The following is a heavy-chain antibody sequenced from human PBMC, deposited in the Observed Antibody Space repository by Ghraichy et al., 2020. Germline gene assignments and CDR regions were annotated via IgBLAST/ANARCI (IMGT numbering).Heavy chain of an antibody. CDR1: GFTFRSYG. CDR2: IRYDGSNQ. J-gene: IGHJ2*01. CDR3: AKDWYGSGNYMWYVDL. D-gene: IGHD3-10*01. V-gene: IGHV3-30*02. Sequence: GGSLRLSCAASGFTFRSYGMHWVRQAPGKGLEWVAFIRYDGSNQYYADSVKGRFTISRDNSKNTLYLQMNSLRAEDTAVYYCAKDWYGSGNYMWYVDLWGRGTLVTVSS.